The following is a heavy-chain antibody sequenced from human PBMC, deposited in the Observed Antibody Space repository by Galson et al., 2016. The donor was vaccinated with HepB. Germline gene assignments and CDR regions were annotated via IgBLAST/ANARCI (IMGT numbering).Heavy chain of an antibody. CDR2: INPRGGST. CDR3: ARSDTTGFYYTFWD. CDR1: GYTCTSDY. J-gene: IGHJ4*02. V-gene: IGHV1-46*01. D-gene: IGHD3-22*01. Sequence: SVKVSCKASGYTCTSDYVHWVRQAPGQGLEWMGIINPRGGSTNYAQQFQGRVTMTRDTSTSTVYMELSSLRSEDTAIYYCARSDTTGFYYTFWDWGQGTLVTVSS.